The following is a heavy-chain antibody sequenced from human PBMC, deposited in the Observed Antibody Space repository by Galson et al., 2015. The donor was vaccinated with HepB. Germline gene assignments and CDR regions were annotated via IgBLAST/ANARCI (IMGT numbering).Heavy chain of an antibody. D-gene: IGHD6-13*01. CDR2: IYSGGRA. J-gene: IGHJ4*02. V-gene: IGHV3-66*02. Sequence: SLRLSCAASGFTVGFNYMSWVRQAPGKGLEWVSVIYSGGRAYYADSVKGRFTISRDNSKNTLYIQMNSLRAEDTAVYYCSSTRSSWYPYFDYWGQGTLVTVSS. CDR3: SSTRSSWYPYFDY. CDR1: GFTVGFNY.